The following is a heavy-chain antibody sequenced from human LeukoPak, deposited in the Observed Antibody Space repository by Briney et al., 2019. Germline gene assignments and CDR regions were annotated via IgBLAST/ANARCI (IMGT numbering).Heavy chain of an antibody. D-gene: IGHD4-17*01. CDR2: IYYSGST. V-gene: IGHV4-30-4*08. CDR3: ARGGNDYGDTPRFDP. J-gene: IGHJ5*02. Sequence: SETLSLTCTVSGGSISSGDYYWSWIRQPPGKGLEWIGYIYYSGSTYYNPSLKSRVTISVDTSKNQFSLKLSSVTAADTAVYYCARGGNDYGDTPRFDPWGQGTLVTVSS. CDR1: GGSISSGDYY.